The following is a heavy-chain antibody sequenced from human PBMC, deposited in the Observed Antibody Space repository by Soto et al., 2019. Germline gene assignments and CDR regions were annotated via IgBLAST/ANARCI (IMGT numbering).Heavy chain of an antibody. CDR3: AHSDGGYEIIYFDF. CDR1: GLSFTTAGVA. Sequence: SGPPLVNPTQTLTLTCTFSGLSFTTAGVAVGWIRQTPGGALEWLTLIYYNDDRRFSPSLKTRLTITGDTSKNQVVLSRTNVDPGDTATYFCAHSDGGYEIIYFDFWGQGIPVTVSS. CDR2: IYYNDDR. D-gene: IGHD5-12*01. V-gene: IGHV2-5*01. J-gene: IGHJ4*02.